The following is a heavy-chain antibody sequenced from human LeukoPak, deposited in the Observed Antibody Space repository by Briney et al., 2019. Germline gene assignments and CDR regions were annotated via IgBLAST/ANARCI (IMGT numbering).Heavy chain of an antibody. CDR1: GYSFTSYE. Sequence: GASVKVSCKASGYSFTSYEITWVRQAPGQGLEWMGWISTYNGNTNYAQKLQGRVTMTTDTSTSTGYMELRNLRSDDTAVYYRARTRDGYNLWGQGTLVTVSS. J-gene: IGHJ4*02. V-gene: IGHV1-18*01. D-gene: IGHD5-24*01. CDR2: ISTYNGNT. CDR3: ARTRDGYNL.